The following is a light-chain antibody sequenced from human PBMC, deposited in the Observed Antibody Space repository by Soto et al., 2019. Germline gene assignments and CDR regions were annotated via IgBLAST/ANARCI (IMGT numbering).Light chain of an antibody. J-gene: IGLJ1*01. CDR1: SSDIGASNS. CDR3: GSWDSSLSAYV. CDR2: DDN. Sequence: QSALTQPPSASGSPGQSVTISCAGSSSDIGASNSVSWYQQHPGKAPKLLIYDDNKRPSGIPDRFSGSKSGTSATLGITGFQTGDEADYYCGSWDSSLSAYVFGTGTKLTVL. V-gene: IGLV1-51*01.